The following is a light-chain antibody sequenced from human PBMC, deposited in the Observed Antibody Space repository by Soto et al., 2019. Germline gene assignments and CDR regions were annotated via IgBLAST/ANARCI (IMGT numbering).Light chain of an antibody. J-gene: IGKJ2*01. V-gene: IGKV1-39*01. Sequence: DIQMTQSPSSLSASVGDTVTITCRASQSINTYLNWYQQKPGKAPQLLIYAASTLQSGVPSRFSGSGSGTDFTITIRTLQPEDFASYYCQRSSSTSYTYGPGTKVEIK. CDR2: AAS. CDR3: QRSSSTSYT. CDR1: QSINTY.